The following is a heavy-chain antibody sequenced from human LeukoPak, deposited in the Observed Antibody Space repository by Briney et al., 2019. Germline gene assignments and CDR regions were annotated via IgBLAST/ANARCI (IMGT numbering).Heavy chain of an antibody. J-gene: IGHJ4*02. D-gene: IGHD3-3*01. CDR2: IYTSGST. CDR3: ARGITIFGVVSNYHFDH. Sequence: PSETLSLTCTVSGGSISSYYWSWIRQPAGKGLEWIGRIYTSGSTNYNPSLKSRVTMSVDTSKNQFSLKLSSVTAADTAVYYCARGITIFGVVSNYHFDHWGQGTLVTVSS. V-gene: IGHV4-4*07. CDR1: GGSISSYY.